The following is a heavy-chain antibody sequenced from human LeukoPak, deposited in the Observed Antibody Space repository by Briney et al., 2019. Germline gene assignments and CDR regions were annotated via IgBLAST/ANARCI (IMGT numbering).Heavy chain of an antibody. D-gene: IGHD6-19*01. Sequence: GRSLTLSCAASGFTFSSYGRHWVRQAPGKGLEWVAVIWYDGSNKYYADSVKGRFTISRDNSKNTLYLQMNSLRAEDTAVYYCARDDRPSSIAVGGPIYWGHRTSGTVSS. CDR3: ARDDRPSSIAVGGPIY. J-gene: IGHJ4*01. V-gene: IGHV3-33*01. CDR1: GFTFSSYG. CDR2: IWYDGSNK.